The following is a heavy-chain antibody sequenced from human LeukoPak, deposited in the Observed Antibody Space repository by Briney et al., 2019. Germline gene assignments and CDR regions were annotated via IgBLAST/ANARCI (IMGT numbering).Heavy chain of an antibody. D-gene: IGHD3-9*01. J-gene: IGHJ4*02. V-gene: IGHV3-30*18. CDR1: GFTFSSYG. CDR3: AKDRGLRYFDWLGAFDY. Sequence: GRSLRLSCAASGFTFSSYGMHWVRQAPGKGLEWVAVISYDGSNKYYADSVKGRFTISRDNSKNTLYLQMNSLRAEDTAVYYCAKDRGLRYFDWLGAFDYWGQGTLVTVSS. CDR2: ISYDGSNK.